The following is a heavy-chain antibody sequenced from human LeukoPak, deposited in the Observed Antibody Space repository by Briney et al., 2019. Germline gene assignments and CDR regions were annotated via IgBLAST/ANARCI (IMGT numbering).Heavy chain of an antibody. CDR1: GYSFTNYW. Sequence: GESLKISCKGSGYSFTNYWIGWVRQMPGKSLEWMGIIYPGDSDTRYSPSFQGQVTISADKSISTAYLQWSSLKASDTAMYYCARPGIPGTYYYGMDVWGQGTTVTVSS. V-gene: IGHV5-51*01. D-gene: IGHD6-13*01. CDR2: IYPGDSDT. CDR3: ARPGIPGTYYYGMDV. J-gene: IGHJ6*02.